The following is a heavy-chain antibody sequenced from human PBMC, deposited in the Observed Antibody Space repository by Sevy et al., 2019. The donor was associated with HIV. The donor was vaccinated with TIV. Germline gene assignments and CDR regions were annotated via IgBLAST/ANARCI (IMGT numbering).Heavy chain of an antibody. J-gene: IGHJ4*02. V-gene: IGHV3-33*01. CDR3: ARESSHDFWSGYWGYLDY. Sequence: QLGGSLRLSCAASGFTFSNHGMHWVRQAPGKGPEWVALIWYDGSNIYYSDSAKGRFTISRDDSKNKLYLQMYSLRPEDTAVYYCARESSHDFWSGYWGYLDYWGQGTLVTVSS. CDR1: GFTFSNHG. D-gene: IGHD3-3*01. CDR2: IWYDGSNI.